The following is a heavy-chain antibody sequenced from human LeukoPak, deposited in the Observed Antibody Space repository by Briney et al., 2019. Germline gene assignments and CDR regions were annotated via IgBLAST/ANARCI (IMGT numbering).Heavy chain of an antibody. CDR3: ARSYSNSWSNL. CDR2: ISSSSTYT. D-gene: IGHD2/OR15-2a*01. J-gene: IGHJ5*02. CDR1: GFTFSSYE. Sequence: GGSLRLSCAASGFTFSSYEMNWVRQAPGKGLEWVSYISSSSTYTNYADSVKGRFTISRDNAKNALYLQMNSLRAEDTAVYYCARSYSNSWSNLWGQGTLVTVSS. V-gene: IGHV3-48*03.